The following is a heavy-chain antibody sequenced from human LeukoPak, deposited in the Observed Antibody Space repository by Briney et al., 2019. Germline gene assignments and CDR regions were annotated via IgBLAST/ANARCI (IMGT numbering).Heavy chain of an antibody. V-gene: IGHV4-39*07. Sequence: SETLSLTCTVSGGSISSSSYYWGWIRQPPGKGLEWIGSIYYSGSTYYNPSLKSRVTISVDTSKNQFSLKLSSVTAADTAVYYCARDRAAYIAAAGNHYFDYWGQGTLVTVSS. CDR2: IYYSGST. J-gene: IGHJ4*02. CDR1: GGSISSSSYY. CDR3: ARDRAAYIAAAGNHYFDY. D-gene: IGHD6-13*01.